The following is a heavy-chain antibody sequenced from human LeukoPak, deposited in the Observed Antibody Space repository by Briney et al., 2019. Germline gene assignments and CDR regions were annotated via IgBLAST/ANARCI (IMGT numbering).Heavy chain of an antibody. CDR2: ISSSSSYI. J-gene: IGHJ4*02. CDR3: ARSEIVGATYSFDY. V-gene: IGHV3-21*01. D-gene: IGHD1-26*01. Sequence: GGSLRLSCAASGFTSSSYSMNWVRQAPGKGLEWVSSISSSSSYIYYADSVKGRFTISRDNAKNSLYLQMNSLRAEDTAVYYCARSEIVGATYSFDYWGQGTLVTVSS. CDR1: GFTSSSYS.